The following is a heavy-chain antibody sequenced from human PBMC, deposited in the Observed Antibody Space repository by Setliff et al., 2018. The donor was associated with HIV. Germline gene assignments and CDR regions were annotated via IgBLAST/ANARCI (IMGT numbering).Heavy chain of an antibody. CDR2: VLYNGGT. CDR3: ARRRSSGWYHYFDY. J-gene: IGHJ4*02. D-gene: IGHD6-19*01. V-gene: IGHV4-34*12. Sequence: SETLSLTCTIYGGSFSGNHWSWIRQSPGNGLEWIGEVLYNGGTYYNPSLKSRVTISVDTSKNQFSLKLSSVTAADTAVYYCARRRSSGWYHYFDYWGQGTLVTVSS. CDR1: GGSFSGNH.